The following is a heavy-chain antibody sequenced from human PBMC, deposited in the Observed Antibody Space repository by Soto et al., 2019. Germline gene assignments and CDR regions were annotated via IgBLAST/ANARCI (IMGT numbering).Heavy chain of an antibody. V-gene: IGHV3-11*01. Sequence: QVQLVESGGGLVKPGGSLRLSCAASGFTFSDHYMSWIRQAPGKGLAWVAYISGSGFTIYNADSVKGRFTISRDNAKNSLYLQMDSLRAADTAVYYCARNTLSAAGSDNYGLDVWGRGTTVAVSS. CDR2: ISGSGFTI. CDR3: ARNTLSAAGSDNYGLDV. D-gene: IGHD6-13*01. J-gene: IGHJ6*02. CDR1: GFTFSDHY.